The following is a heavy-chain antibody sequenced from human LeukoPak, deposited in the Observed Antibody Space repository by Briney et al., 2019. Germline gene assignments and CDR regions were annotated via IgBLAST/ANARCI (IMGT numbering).Heavy chain of an antibody. J-gene: IGHJ4*02. CDR2: ISGSGGST. CDR3: AKWPFYDSSGYYLVY. CDR1: GFTFSSYA. V-gene: IGHV3-23*01. D-gene: IGHD3-22*01. Sequence: GGSLRLSCAASGFTFSSYAMSWVRQAPGKGLEWVSAISGSGGSTYYADPVKGRFTISRDNSKNTLYLQMNSLRAEDTAVYYCAKWPFYDSSGYYLVYWGQGTLVTVSS.